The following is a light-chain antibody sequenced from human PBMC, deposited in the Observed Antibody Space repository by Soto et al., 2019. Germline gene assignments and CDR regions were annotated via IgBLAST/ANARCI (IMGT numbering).Light chain of an antibody. V-gene: IGLV3-21*04. CDR2: YDS. CDR1: NIGSKS. J-gene: IGLJ1*01. Sequence: SYELTQPPSVSVAPGKTARITCWGNNIGSKSVHWYQQKPGQAPVLVIYYDSDRPSGIPERFSGSNSGNTATLTISRVEAGDEADYYCQVWDSSSDPYVFGTGTKLTVL. CDR3: QVWDSSSDPYV.